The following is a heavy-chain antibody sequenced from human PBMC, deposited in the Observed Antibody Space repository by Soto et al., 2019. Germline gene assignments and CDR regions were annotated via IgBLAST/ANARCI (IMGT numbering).Heavy chain of an antibody. Sequence: PSETLSLTCAVCGESVSGYYWGWIRQPPGKGLEWIGEINHSGSTNYNPSLKSRVTISVDTSKNQFSLKLSSVTAADTAVYYCARGSLGYCTNGVCYTFFRFDYWGQGTLVTVSS. CDR1: GESVSGYY. V-gene: IGHV4-34*01. D-gene: IGHD2-8*01. J-gene: IGHJ4*02. CDR3: ARGSLGYCTNGVCYTFFRFDY. CDR2: INHSGST.